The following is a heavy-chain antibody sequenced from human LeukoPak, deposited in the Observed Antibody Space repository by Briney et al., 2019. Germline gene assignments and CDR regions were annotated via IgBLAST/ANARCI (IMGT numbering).Heavy chain of an antibody. CDR3: ARVLYSNYVYFDY. V-gene: IGHV3-7*04. D-gene: IGHD4-11*01. Sequence: GGSLRLSCAASGFTFSNYWMSWVRQAPGKGLEWVANIEQDGSEKYYVDSVKGRFTISRDNAKNSLYLQMNSLRAEDTAVYYCARVLYSNYVYFDYWGQGTLVTVSS. CDR2: IEQDGSEK. CDR1: GFTFSNYW. J-gene: IGHJ4*02.